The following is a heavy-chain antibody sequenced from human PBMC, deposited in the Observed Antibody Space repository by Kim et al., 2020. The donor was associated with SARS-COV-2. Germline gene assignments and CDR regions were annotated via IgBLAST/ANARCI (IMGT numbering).Heavy chain of an antibody. CDR1: SFTFSDYA. J-gene: IGHJ4*02. CDR3: MKDSGGQV. V-gene: IGHV3-23*01. D-gene: IGHD3-16*01. Sequence: GGSLRLSCAASSFTFSDYAMSWVRQAPEKGLEWVSAVSGNGGATYYADSVKDRFTISRDNSKNTLYLQMSSLRADDTAIYFCMKDSGGQVWGQGTLVAVSS. CDR2: VSGNGGAT.